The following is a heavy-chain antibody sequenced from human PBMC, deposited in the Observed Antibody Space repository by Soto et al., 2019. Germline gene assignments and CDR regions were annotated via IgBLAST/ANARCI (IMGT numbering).Heavy chain of an antibody. D-gene: IGHD2-8*01. CDR1: GGSFSGYY. J-gene: IGHJ4*02. V-gene: IGHV4-34*01. Sequence: SETLSLTCAVYGGSFSGYYWSWIRQPPGKGLEWIGEINHSGSTNYNPSLKSRVTISVDTSKNQFSLKLSSVTAADTAVYYCARVLVSIVLMVYAISWFDYWGQGTLVTVSS. CDR3: ARVLVSIVLMVYAISWFDY. CDR2: INHSGST.